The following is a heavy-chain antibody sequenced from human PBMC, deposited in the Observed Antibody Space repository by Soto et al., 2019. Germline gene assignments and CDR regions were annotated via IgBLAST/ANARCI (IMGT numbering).Heavy chain of an antibody. J-gene: IGHJ6*02. D-gene: IGHD3-22*01. CDR3: ARVMYDSYAGFSGMDF. Sequence: SVKVSCKTSGGSFMSQAISWVRRAPGQGPEWMGGIIPFSGTVTYTQRFQGRLTLTADEPTKTAYMELSSLRSEDTAVYYCARVMYDSYAGFSGMDFWGPGTKVTV. CDR1: GGSFMSQA. CDR2: IIPFSGTV. V-gene: IGHV1-69*13.